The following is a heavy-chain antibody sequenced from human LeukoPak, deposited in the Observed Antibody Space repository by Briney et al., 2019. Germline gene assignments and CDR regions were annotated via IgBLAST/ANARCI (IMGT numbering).Heavy chain of an antibody. CDR3: ARDLSSSTNWFDP. CDR2: IYSGGST. D-gene: IGHD6-13*01. Sequence: GGSLRLSCAASGFTVSSNYMSWVRQAPGKGLEWVSVIYSGGSTYYADSVKGRFTISRDNAKNSLYLQMNSLRAEDTAVYYCARDLSSSTNWFDPWGQGTLVTVSS. V-gene: IGHV3-66*01. J-gene: IGHJ5*02. CDR1: GFTVSSNY.